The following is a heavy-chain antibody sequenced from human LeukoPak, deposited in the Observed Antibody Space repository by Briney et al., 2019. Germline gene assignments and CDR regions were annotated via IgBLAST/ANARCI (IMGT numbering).Heavy chain of an antibody. J-gene: IGHJ4*02. CDR2: VSSSSSYI. D-gene: IGHD3-10*01. CDR1: GFTFSSYS. CDR3: ARDYYGSGSCDY. V-gene: IGHV3-21*01. Sequence: GGSLRLSCAASGFTFSSYSMNWVRQAPGKGLEWVSSVSSSSSYIYYADSVKGRFTISRDNAKNSLYLQMNSLRAEDTAVYYCARDYYGSGSCDYWGQGTLVTVSS.